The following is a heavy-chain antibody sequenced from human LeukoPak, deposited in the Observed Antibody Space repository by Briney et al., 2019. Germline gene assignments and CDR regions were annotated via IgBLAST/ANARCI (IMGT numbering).Heavy chain of an antibody. D-gene: IGHD3-16*01. J-gene: IGHJ3*02. CDR2: IYYSGST. CDR1: GFSISTYY. CDR3: ARGGLLGARDAFDI. Sequence: SETLSLTCTVSGFSISTYYWSWIRQPPGKGLDWIGYIYYSGSTNYNPSLKSRVTISVDTSKNQFSLKLSSVTAADTAVYYCARGGLLGARDAFDIWGQGTMVTVSS. V-gene: IGHV4-59*01.